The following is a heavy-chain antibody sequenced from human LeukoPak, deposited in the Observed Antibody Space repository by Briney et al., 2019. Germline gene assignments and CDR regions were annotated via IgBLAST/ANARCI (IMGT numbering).Heavy chain of an antibody. J-gene: IGHJ6*04. Sequence: PGGSLRLSCAASGFTFSSYWMSWVRQAPGKGLEWVANIKQDGSEKYYVDSVKGRFAISRDNGKNSLYLQMNSLRAEDTAVYYCARDSGTSCYACHYYYGMDVWGKGTTVTVSS. CDR2: IKQDGSEK. CDR1: GFTFSSYW. CDR3: ARDSGTSCYACHYYYGMDV. V-gene: IGHV3-7*03. D-gene: IGHD2-2*01.